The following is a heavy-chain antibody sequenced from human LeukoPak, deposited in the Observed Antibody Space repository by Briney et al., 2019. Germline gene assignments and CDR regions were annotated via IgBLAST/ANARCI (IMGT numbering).Heavy chain of an antibody. V-gene: IGHV3-30*04. D-gene: IGHD2-2*01. CDR1: GFTFSSYA. Sequence: GRSLRLSCAASGFTFSSYAMHWVRQAPGKGLEWVAVISYDGSNKYYADSVKGRFTISRDNSKNTLYLQMNSLRAEDTAVYYCAKRGTRYCSSTSCSNWFDPWGQGTLVTVSS. J-gene: IGHJ5*02. CDR2: ISYDGSNK. CDR3: AKRGTRYCSSTSCSNWFDP.